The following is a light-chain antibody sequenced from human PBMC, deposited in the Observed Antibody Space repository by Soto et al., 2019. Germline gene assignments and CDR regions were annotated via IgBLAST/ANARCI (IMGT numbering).Light chain of an antibody. J-gene: IGKJ3*01. CDR2: DAS. CDR3: QQCDNLRFT. CDR1: QDISNY. Sequence: DIQMTQSPSSLSASVGDRVTITCQASQDISNYLNWYQQKPGKAPKLLIYDASNLETGVPSRFSGSGSGTDFTVTISSLQPEDIATYYCQQCDNLRFTFGPGTKVDIK. V-gene: IGKV1-33*01.